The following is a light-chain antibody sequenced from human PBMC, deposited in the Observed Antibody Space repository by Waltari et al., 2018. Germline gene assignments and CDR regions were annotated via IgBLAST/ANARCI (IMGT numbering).Light chain of an antibody. Sequence: QSALTQPASVSGSPGQSITISCTGTSSDVGSYNLVSWYEQHPGKAPKFMIYEVSKRPPGVSNRFSGSKSGNTASLTISGLQAEDEADYYCCSYAGSSTFVVFGGGTKLTVL. V-gene: IGLV2-23*02. CDR1: SSDVGSYNL. J-gene: IGLJ2*01. CDR3: CSYAGSSTFVV. CDR2: EVS.